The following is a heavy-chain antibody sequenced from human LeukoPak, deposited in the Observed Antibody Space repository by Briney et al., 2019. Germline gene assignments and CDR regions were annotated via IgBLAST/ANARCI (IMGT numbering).Heavy chain of an antibody. CDR2: VWYDGSNK. Sequence: GGSLRLSCAASGFTFSTYGMHWVRQAPGKGLEWVAVVWYDGSNKYYADSVKGRFTISRDNSKNTLYPQMNSLRAEDTAVYYCAKVRGYSGYVHLYYYYYGMDVWGQGTTVTVSS. V-gene: IGHV3-30*02. CDR1: GFTFSTYG. D-gene: IGHD5-12*01. CDR3: AKVRGYSGYVHLYYYYYGMDV. J-gene: IGHJ6*02.